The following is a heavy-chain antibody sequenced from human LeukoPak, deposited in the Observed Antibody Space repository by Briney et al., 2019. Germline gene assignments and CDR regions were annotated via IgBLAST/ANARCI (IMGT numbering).Heavy chain of an antibody. D-gene: IGHD3-10*01. CDR1: GFTFSNYE. Sequence: GGSLRLSCAASGFTFSNYEMNWVRQAPGKGLEWVSYISSRGSSIYYAGSMKGRFTISRGNAKNSLYVQMNSLRAEGTGVYYWARDFGSAGGYGTDVWGQGTTVTVSS. CDR3: ARDFGSAGGYGTDV. CDR2: ISSRGSSI. J-gene: IGHJ6*02. V-gene: IGHV3-48*03.